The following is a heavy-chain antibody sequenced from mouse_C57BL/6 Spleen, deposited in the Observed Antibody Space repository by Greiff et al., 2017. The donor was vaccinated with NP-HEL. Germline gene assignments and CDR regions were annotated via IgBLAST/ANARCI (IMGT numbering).Heavy chain of an antibody. V-gene: IGHV1-50*01. J-gene: IGHJ4*01. CDR3: ARWGRRDYYAMDY. D-gene: IGHD2-12*01. Sequence: VKLQQPGAELVKPGASVKLSCKASGYTFTSYWMQWVKQRPGQGLEWIGEIDPSDSYTNYNQKFKGKATLTVDTSSSTAYMQLSSLTSEDSAVYYCARWGRRDYYAMDYWGQGTSVTVSS. CDR2: IDPSDSYT. CDR1: GYTFTSYW.